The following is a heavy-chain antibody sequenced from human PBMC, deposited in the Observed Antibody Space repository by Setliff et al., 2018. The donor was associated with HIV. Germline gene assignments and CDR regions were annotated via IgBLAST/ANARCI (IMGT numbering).Heavy chain of an antibody. CDR1: GFPFSSYE. CDR2: ISGSGSTT. D-gene: IGHD2-21*01. V-gene: IGHV3-23*01. J-gene: IGHJ4*02. CDR3: AKLQEGHVYSHYDS. Sequence: QPGESLRLSCAASGFPFSSYEMNWVRQAPGKGLEWVSSISGSGSTTYYADSVKGRLTISRDNSQNALYLHMNSLRAEDTAVYYCAKLQEGHVYSHYDSWGQGTLVTVSS.